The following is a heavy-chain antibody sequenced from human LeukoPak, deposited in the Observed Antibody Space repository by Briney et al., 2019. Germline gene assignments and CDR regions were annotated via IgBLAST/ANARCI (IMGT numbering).Heavy chain of an antibody. Sequence: ASVKVSCKASGYTFTSYYMHWVRQAPGQGLEWMGIINPSGGSTSYAQKFQGRVTMTRDTSTSTVYMELSSLRSEDTAVYYCARDQPHDLAAVYYYYGMDVWGQGTTVTISS. CDR3: ARDQPHDLAAVYYYYGMDV. CDR2: INPSGGST. J-gene: IGHJ6*02. CDR1: GYTFTSYY. D-gene: IGHD2-15*01. V-gene: IGHV1-46*01.